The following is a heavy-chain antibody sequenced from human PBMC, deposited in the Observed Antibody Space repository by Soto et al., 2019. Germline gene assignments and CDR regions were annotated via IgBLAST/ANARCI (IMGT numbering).Heavy chain of an antibody. CDR3: VRGGGVGVAGSAAFDM. D-gene: IGHD3-3*01. CDR1: GYPVTAYY. Sequence: QLHLVHSGAVVKKPGASVTVSCSASGYPVTAYYMHWVRQAPGRGLEWMGGINPATGAAKDTQTFQGRVNMPRDTPTSTVFMELSGLTSEDPAVFYWVRGGGVGVAGSAAFDMWGQGTLVTVSS. J-gene: IGHJ3*02. CDR2: INPATGAA. V-gene: IGHV1-2*02.